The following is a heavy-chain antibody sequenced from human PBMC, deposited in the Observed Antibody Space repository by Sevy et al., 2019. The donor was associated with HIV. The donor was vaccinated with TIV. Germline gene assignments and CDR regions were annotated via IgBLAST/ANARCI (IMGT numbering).Heavy chain of an antibody. D-gene: IGHD3-10*01. CDR3: AKRIWFGEDYYGMDV. CDR2: ISGSGGST. CDR1: GFTFSSYA. J-gene: IGHJ6*02. V-gene: IGHV3-23*01. Sequence: GGSLRLSCAASGFTFSSYAMSWVRQAPGKGLEWVSAISGSGGSTYDADSVKGRFTISRDNSKNTLYLQMNSLRAEDTAVYYCAKRIWFGEDYYGMDVWGQGTTVTVSS.